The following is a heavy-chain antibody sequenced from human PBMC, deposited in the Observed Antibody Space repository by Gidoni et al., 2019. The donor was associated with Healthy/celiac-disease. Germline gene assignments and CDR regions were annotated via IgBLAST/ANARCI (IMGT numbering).Heavy chain of an antibody. CDR1: GYTFTSYD. J-gene: IGHJ4*02. Sequence: QVQLVQSGAEVKKPGAPVKVSCKASGYTFTSYDIHWVRQATGPGLEWIGWMNPNSGNTGYAQKFQGRVTMTRDTSITTAYMELSSLKSEDAAVYYCARGLGYCSGGSCSGYWGQGTLVTVSS. D-gene: IGHD2-15*01. CDR2: MNPNSGNT. CDR3: ARGLGYCSGGSCSGY. V-gene: IGHV1-8*01.